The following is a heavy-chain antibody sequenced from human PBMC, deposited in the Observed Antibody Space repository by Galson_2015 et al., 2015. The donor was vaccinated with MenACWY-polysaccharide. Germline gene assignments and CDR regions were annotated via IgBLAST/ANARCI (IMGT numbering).Heavy chain of an antibody. V-gene: IGHV3-74*01. Sequence: SLRLSCAASGFTFSSYWMHWVRQAPGKGLVWVSRTNRDGSSTSYADSVKGRFTISRDNAKNTLCLQMNSLRAEDTAVYYCARITLATVTTSGNWGQGTLVTVSS. CDR1: GFTFSSYW. D-gene: IGHD4-11*01. J-gene: IGHJ4*02. CDR2: TNRDGSST. CDR3: ARITLATVTTSGN.